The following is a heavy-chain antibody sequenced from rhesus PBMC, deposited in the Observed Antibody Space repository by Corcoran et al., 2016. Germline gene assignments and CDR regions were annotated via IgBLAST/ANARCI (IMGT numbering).Heavy chain of an antibody. V-gene: IGHV4-73*01. Sequence: QVKLQQWGEGLVKLSENLSPTRAVYGGSLRDHYYWRWIRQPPGRGLEWIGYIYGNSASTNYNPSLKNRVTISKDTSKNQFSLKLSSVTAADTAVYYCAREAPLYGSNRRDNRFDVWGPGVLVTVSS. J-gene: IGHJ5-1*01. CDR1: GGSLRDHYY. CDR3: AREAPLYGSNRRDNRFDV. CDR2: IYGNSAST. D-gene: IGHD4-29*01.